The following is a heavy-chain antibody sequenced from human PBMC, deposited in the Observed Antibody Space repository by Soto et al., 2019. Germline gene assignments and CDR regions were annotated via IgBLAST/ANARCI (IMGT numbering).Heavy chain of an antibody. CDR1: GGSISSSNW. J-gene: IGHJ4*02. CDR3: ARVGIAVAGTIFDY. D-gene: IGHD6-19*01. Sequence: PSETLSLTCAVSGGSISSSNWWSWVRQPPGKGLEWIGEIYHSGSTNYNPSLKSRVTISVDKSKNQFSLKLSSVTAADTAVYYCARVGIAVAGTIFDYWRQRTLVTVSS. CDR2: IYHSGST. V-gene: IGHV4-4*02.